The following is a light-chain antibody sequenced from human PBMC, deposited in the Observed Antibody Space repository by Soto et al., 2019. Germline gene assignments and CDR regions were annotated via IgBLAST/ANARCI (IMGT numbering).Light chain of an antibody. CDR3: AAWDESPNVPV. V-gene: IGLV1-44*01. J-gene: IGLJ2*01. CDR1: NSNIGRNT. Sequence: QSVLTQPPSASGTPGQRVTISCSGSNSNIGRNTVNWYQQLPGAAPNLLIYSNNERPSGVPDRFSGSKSGTSASLAISGLQSEDAADYYCAAWDESPNVPVFGGGTKLTV. CDR2: SNN.